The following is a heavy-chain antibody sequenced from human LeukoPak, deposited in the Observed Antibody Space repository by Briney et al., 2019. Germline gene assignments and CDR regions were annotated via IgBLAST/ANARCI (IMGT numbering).Heavy chain of an antibody. CDR1: GFTFSSYG. J-gene: IGHJ4*02. V-gene: IGHV3-33*01. Sequence: GGSLRLSCAASGFTFSSYGMHWVRQAPGKGLEWVAVIWYDGTNKYYADSVKGRFTISRDNSKNTLFLQMNSLRAGDTAVYYCARAAYDSSGYLTLWGQGTLVTVSS. D-gene: IGHD3-22*01. CDR2: IWYDGTNK. CDR3: ARAAYDSSGYLTL.